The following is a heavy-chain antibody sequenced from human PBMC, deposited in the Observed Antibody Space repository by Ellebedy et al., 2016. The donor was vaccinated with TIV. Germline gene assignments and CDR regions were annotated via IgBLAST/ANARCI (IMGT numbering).Heavy chain of an antibody. Sequence: GESLKISCQVFGYSFTSYWVAWVRQMPGKGLEWLGVMLPANSDIRYIPSFEGRVTISADNSISTAYLQWGSLKASDTAIYYCARTSGYSGNWGLDLWGPGTLVTVSS. CDR1: GYSFTSYW. V-gene: IGHV5-51*01. J-gene: IGHJ5*02. D-gene: IGHD6-13*01. CDR3: ARTSGYSGNWGLDL. CDR2: MLPANSDI.